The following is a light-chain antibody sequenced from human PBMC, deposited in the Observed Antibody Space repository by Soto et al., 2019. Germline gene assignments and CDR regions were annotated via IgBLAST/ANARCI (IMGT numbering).Light chain of an antibody. Sequence: QSVLTQPPSVSGAPGQRVTISCTGSSSNIGAGYDVHWYQQLPGTAPKLLIYGNSNRPSGVPDRFSGSKSGSSASLAITGLHASAEADYYCQAYDSSLTVSVFGGGTKLTVL. CDR3: QAYDSSLTVSV. CDR1: SSNIGAGYD. V-gene: IGLV1-40*01. CDR2: GNS. J-gene: IGLJ2*01.